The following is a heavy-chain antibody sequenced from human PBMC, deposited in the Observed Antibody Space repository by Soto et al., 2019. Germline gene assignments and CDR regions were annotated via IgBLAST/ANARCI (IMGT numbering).Heavy chain of an antibody. J-gene: IGHJ6*03. CDR2: ISGSGGST. CDR3: AKEGHAGYYYYYYMDV. V-gene: IGHV3-23*01. CDR1: GFTFSSYA. Sequence: EVQLLECGGGLVQPGGSLRLSCAASGFTFSSYAMSWVRQAPGKGLEWVSAISGSGGSTYYADSVKGRFTISRDNSKNTLYLQMNSLRAEDTAVYYCAKEGHAGYYYYYYMDVWGKASTVTVSS.